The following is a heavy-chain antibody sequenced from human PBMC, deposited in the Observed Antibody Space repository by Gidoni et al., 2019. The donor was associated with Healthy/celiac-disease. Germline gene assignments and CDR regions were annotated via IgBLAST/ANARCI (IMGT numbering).Heavy chain of an antibody. CDR2: ISSSSSYI. D-gene: IGHD2-2*01. CDR1: GFTCSSYS. CDR3: ASEVPAAIG. V-gene: IGHV3-21*01. J-gene: IGHJ4*02. Sequence: EVQLVESGGGLVKPGGSLRLSCAASGFTCSSYSMNWVRQASGKGLEWVSSISSSSSYIYYADSVKGRFTISIDNAKNSLSLQMNSLRAEDTAVYYCASEVPAAIGWGQGTLVTVSS.